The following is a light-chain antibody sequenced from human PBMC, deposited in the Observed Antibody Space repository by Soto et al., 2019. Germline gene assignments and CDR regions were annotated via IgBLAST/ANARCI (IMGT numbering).Light chain of an antibody. CDR3: HQYGSSSRT. Sequence: EIVLTQSPGTLSLSPGERATLSCRASHSVGSNYLAWYQQKPGQAPRLLIYGASSRATGIPDRFSGSGSGTDFTLTISRLVPEDFAVYYCHQYGSSSRTFGGGTKVEIK. J-gene: IGKJ4*01. CDR1: HSVGSNY. V-gene: IGKV3-20*01. CDR2: GAS.